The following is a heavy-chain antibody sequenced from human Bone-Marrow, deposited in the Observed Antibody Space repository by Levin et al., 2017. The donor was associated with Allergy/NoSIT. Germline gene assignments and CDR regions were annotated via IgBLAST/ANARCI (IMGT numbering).Heavy chain of an antibody. D-gene: IGHD5-12*01. J-gene: IGHJ5*02. CDR1: GFTFSSYA. V-gene: IGHV3-23*01. CDR2: ISGSGGST. Sequence: GESLKISCAASGFTFSSYAMSWVRQAPGKGLEWVSAISGSGGSTYYADSVKGRFTISRDNSKNTPYLQMNSLRAEDTAVYYCAKDPHSGYDPMWFDPWGQGTLVTVSS. CDR3: AKDPHSGYDPMWFDP.